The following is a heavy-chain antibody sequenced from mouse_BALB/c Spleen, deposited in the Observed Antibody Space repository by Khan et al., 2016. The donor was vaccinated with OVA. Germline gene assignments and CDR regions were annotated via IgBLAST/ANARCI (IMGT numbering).Heavy chain of an antibody. CDR3: ARSKDYGSSPAWFAY. CDR1: GYTFTSYT. V-gene: IGHV1-4*01. J-gene: IGHJ3*01. D-gene: IGHD1-1*01. CDR2: INPSSGYT. Sequence: QVQLQQSGAELARPGASVKMSCKASGYTFTSYTMHWVKQRPGQGLEWIGYINPSSGYTNYNQKFKDKATLTADKSSSTAYMQLSSLTSEDSAVYYSARSKDYGSSPAWFAYWGQGTLVTVSA.